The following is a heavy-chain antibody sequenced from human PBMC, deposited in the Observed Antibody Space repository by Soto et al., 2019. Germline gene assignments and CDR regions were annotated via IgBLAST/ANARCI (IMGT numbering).Heavy chain of an antibody. CDR3: ARDPIRFGELRSCGMEV. V-gene: IGHV4-4*02. CDR1: GASISSSTW. J-gene: IGHJ6*02. CDR2: IYLSGST. D-gene: IGHD3-10*01. Sequence: SETLSLTCAVSGASISSSTWWSWVRQPPGKGLEWIGQIYLSGSTNYNPSLRSRVTISADMSKNQFSLKLTSVTAADTAVYYCARDPIRFGELRSCGMEVWGQGTTVTVSS.